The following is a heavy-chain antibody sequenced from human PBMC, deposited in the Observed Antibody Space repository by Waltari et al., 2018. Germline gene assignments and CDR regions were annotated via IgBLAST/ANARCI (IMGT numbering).Heavy chain of an antibody. CDR1: GASIRHSY. Sequence: LHESGPGEVKPSETLSLTCSVSGASIRHSYWAWVRQTPGKVLQWIGSVLYSEPVTFYNPSLRSRVAISADTSRNEVSLTLTSVTAADTAIYFCARSISVTDYGMDVWGQGTNVTVSS. V-gene: IGHV4-39*01. D-gene: IGHD2-21*02. CDR2: VLYSEPVT. J-gene: IGHJ6*02. CDR3: ARSISVTDYGMDV.